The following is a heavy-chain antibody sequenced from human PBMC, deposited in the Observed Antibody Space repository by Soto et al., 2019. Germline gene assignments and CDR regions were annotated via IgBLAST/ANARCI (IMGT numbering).Heavy chain of an antibody. Sequence: ASVKVSCKASGYTFTGYYMHWVRQAPGQGLEWMGWINPNSGGTNYAQKFQGRVTMTRDTSISTAYMELSRLRSDDTAVYYCARGSIVATISPDYWGQGTLVTVSS. CDR2: INPNSGGT. J-gene: IGHJ4*02. CDR1: GYTFTGYY. D-gene: IGHD5-12*01. CDR3: ARGSIVATISPDY. V-gene: IGHV1-2*02.